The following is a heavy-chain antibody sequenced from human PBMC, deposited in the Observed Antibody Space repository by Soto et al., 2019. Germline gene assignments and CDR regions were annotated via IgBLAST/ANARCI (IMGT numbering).Heavy chain of an antibody. CDR3: ARGYGIAAAGTLYNWFDP. CDR1: GGSFSGYY. CDR2: INHSGST. D-gene: IGHD6-13*01. V-gene: IGHV4-34*01. J-gene: IGHJ5*02. Sequence: SETLSLTCAVYGGSFSGYYWSWIRQPPGKGLEWIGEINHSGSTNYNPSLKSRVTISVDTSKNQFSLKLSSVTAADTAVYYCARGYGIAAAGTLYNWFDPWGQGTLVTVSS.